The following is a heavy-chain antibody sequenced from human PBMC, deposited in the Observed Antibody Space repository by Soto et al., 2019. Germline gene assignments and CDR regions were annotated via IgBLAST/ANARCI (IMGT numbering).Heavy chain of an antibody. J-gene: IGHJ3*01. CDR2: IYTSGTT. V-gene: IGHV4-4*07. Sequence: HVQLQESGPGLVRPSETLSLKCNVSGGPMTGYFWSWFRLSAGKGLEWIGRIYTSGTTNYNPSFKRRVTMSVDTSWTHFSLRLTSGTAADSALDYCATATNPWAFDVGGTGTMVSVS. CDR3: ATATNPWAFDV. CDR1: GGPMTGYF. D-gene: IGHD1-26*01.